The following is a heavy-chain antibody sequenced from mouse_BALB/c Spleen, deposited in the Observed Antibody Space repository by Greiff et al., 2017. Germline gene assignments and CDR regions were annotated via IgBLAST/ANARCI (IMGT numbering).Heavy chain of an antibody. CDR3: AREGGIRGYAMDY. D-gene: IGHD1-1*02. J-gene: IGHJ4*01. CDR1: GFTFSSYG. Sequence: EVKLMESGGGLVQPGGSLKLSCAASGFTFSSYGMSWVRQTPDKRLELVATINSNGGSTYYPDSVKGRFTISRDNAKNTLYLQMSSLKSEDTAMYYCAREGGIRGYAMDYWGQGTSVTVSS. V-gene: IGHV5-6-3*01. CDR2: INSNGGST.